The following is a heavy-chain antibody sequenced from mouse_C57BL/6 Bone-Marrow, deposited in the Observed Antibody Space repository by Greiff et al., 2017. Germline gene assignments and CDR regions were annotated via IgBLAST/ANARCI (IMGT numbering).Heavy chain of an antibody. J-gene: IGHJ1*03. CDR1: YTFSRRVH. CDR3: SEDSAVYSCAYTTVAHWYFDV. V-gene: IGHV1-87*01. Sequence: VQLQQSGPELARPWASVKISCQAFYTFSRRVHFAIRDTNYWMQWVKQRPGQGLEWIGAIYPGNGDTSYNQKSKGKATLTADKSSDTAYMQISSLTSEDSAVYSCAYTTVAHWYFDVWGTGTTVTVSS. CDR2: GQGLEWIG. D-gene: IGHD1-1*01.